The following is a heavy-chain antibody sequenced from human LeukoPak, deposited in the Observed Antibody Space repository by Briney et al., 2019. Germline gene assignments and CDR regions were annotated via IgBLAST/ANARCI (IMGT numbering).Heavy chain of an antibody. D-gene: IGHD6-13*01. CDR1: ACTFTSYG. V-gene: IGHV1-18*01. CDR3: AREAAAAGTPLYYYYGMDV. Sequence: AAVKVSCKASACTFTSYGISWVRQAPGQGLEWMGWISSYNGNTNYAQKLQGRVTMTTDTSTSTAYMELRSLRSDDTAVYYCAREAAAAGTPLYYYYGMDVWGQGTTVTVSS. CDR2: ISSYNGNT. J-gene: IGHJ6*02.